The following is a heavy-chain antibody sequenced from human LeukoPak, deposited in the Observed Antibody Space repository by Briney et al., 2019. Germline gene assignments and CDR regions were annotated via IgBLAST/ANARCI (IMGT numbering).Heavy chain of an antibody. D-gene: IGHD3-22*01. Sequence: VKVSCKASGGTFSSYTISWVRQAPGQGLEWMGRIIPIFGTANYAQKFQGRVTITTDESTSTAYMELSSLRSEDTAVYYCAREGSGYQLNWFDPWGQGTLVTVSS. CDR1: GGTFSSYT. J-gene: IGHJ5*02. V-gene: IGHV1-69*13. CDR3: AREGSGYQLNWFDP. CDR2: IIPIFGTA.